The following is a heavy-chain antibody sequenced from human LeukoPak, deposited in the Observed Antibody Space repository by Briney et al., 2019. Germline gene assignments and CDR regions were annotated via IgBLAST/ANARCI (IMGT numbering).Heavy chain of an antibody. V-gene: IGHV4-61*01. J-gene: IGHJ4*02. CDR1: GGSISSGSYY. D-gene: IGHD1-26*01. CDR2: IYYSGST. Sequence: SQTLSLTCTVSGGSISSGSYYWSWIRQPPGKGLEWIGYIYYSGSTNYNPSLKSRVTISVDTSKNQFSLKLSSVTAADTAVYYCARGAPFFDYWGQGTLVTVSS. CDR3: ARGAPFFDY.